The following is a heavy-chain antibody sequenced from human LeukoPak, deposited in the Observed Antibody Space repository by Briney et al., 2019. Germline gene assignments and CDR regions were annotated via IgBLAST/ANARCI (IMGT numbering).Heavy chain of an antibody. CDR1: GGSISDHY. Sequence: SETLSLTCTVSGGSISDHYWSWIRQPPGKGLEWIGYIHYSGSTNYNPSLKSRVTISVDTSKNQFSLKLSSVTAADTAVYYCARSPTIFGVVSDAFDIWGQGIMVTVSS. D-gene: IGHD3-3*01. CDR2: IHYSGST. V-gene: IGHV4-59*08. J-gene: IGHJ3*02. CDR3: ARSPTIFGVVSDAFDI.